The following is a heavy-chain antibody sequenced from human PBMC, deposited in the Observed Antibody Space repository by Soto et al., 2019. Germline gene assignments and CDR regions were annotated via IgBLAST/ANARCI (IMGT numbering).Heavy chain of an antibody. Sequence: PSETLSLTCTVSGGSMSSNYWTWIRQSPGKGLEWIGYIYYTGSTKYNPSLQSRVTISLDTSKNQFSLRLTSVTSADTAVYYCARGGSYGDFFDYWGQGAKVTVSS. CDR3: ARGGSYGDFFDY. J-gene: IGHJ4*02. CDR2: IYYTGST. V-gene: IGHV4-59*01. D-gene: IGHD4-17*01. CDR1: GGSMSSNY.